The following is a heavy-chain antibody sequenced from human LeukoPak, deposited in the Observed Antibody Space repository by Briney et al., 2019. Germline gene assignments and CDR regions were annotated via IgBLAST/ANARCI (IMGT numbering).Heavy chain of an antibody. D-gene: IGHD6-19*01. J-gene: IGHJ4*02. CDR3: ARDPGSSGWDFDY. CDR1: GFTFSSYA. Sequence: GGSLRLSCAASGFTFSSYAMHWVRQAPGKGLEYVSAISSNGDSTYYANSVKGRFTISRDNSKNTLYLQMVSLRAEDMVVYYCARDPGSSGWDFDYWGQGTLVTVSS. V-gene: IGHV3-64*01. CDR2: ISSNGDST.